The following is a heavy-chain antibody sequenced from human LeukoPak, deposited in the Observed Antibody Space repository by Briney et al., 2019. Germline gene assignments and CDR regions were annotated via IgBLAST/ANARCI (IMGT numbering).Heavy chain of an antibody. V-gene: IGHV4-4*02. Sequence: SGTLSLTCAVSGGSISSSNWWSWVRQPPGKGLEWIGYIYYSGSTNYNPSLKSRVTISVDTSKNQFSLKLSSVTAADTAVYYCARDSGYSYGTGYYYYGMDVWGQGTTVTVSS. CDR1: GGSISSSNW. D-gene: IGHD5-18*01. CDR3: ARDSGYSYGTGYYYYGMDV. CDR2: IYYSGST. J-gene: IGHJ6*02.